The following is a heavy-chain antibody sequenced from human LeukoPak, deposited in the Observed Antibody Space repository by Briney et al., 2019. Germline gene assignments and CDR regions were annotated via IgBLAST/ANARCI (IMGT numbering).Heavy chain of an antibody. Sequence: GGSLRLSCAVSGFNLSNYDMDWVRQAPGKGLEWVAVIWDDGSTKYYEESVKGRFIISRDISKKMLYLQMNNLRAEDTAVYYCARERGGQDWDFDLWGRGTLVTVSS. V-gene: IGHV3-33*01. CDR3: ARERGGQDWDFDL. CDR1: GFNLSNYD. D-gene: IGHD3-10*01. J-gene: IGHJ2*01. CDR2: IWDDGSTK.